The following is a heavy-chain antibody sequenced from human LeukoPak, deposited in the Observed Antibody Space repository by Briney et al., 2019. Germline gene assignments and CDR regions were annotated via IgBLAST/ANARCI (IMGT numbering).Heavy chain of an antibody. V-gene: IGHV1-18*01. CDR2: ISAYNGNT. Sequence: GASVKVSCKASGYTFTSYGISWVRQAPGQGLEWMGWISAYNGNTNYAQKLQGRVTMTTDTSTSTAYMELRSLRSDDTAVYYCARLFPDIVVVPAASDAFDIWGQGTMVTVSS. J-gene: IGHJ3*02. CDR3: ARLFPDIVVVPAASDAFDI. D-gene: IGHD2-2*01. CDR1: GYTFTSYG.